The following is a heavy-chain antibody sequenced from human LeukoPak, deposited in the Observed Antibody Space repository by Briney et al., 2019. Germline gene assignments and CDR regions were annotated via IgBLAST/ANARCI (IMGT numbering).Heavy chain of an antibody. CDR3: ASDAVADYYFDH. J-gene: IGHJ4*02. D-gene: IGHD6-19*01. CDR1: GDSISSYY. Sequence: SETLSLTCTVSGDSISSYYWTWIRQPAGKGLEWIGRIYSTGSTNYNLSLKSRVTMSIDTSKNQLSLKLSSVTAADTAVYYCASDAVADYYFDHWGQGTLVTVSS. V-gene: IGHV4-4*07. CDR2: IYSTGST.